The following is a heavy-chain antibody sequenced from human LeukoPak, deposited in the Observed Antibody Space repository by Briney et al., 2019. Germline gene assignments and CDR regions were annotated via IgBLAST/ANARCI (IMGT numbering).Heavy chain of an antibody. V-gene: IGHV1-2*02. CDR1: GYTFSDYY. CDR3: ARGGQWELPFDY. D-gene: IGHD1-26*01. J-gene: IGHJ4*02. CDR2: LNPDSGGT. Sequence: ASVKVSCKASGYTFSDYYMHWVRQAPGQGLEWMGWLNPDSGGTNYAQKFQGRVTMTRDTSISTAYMEVSRLRFDDTAVYYCARGGQWELPFDYWSQGTLVTVSS.